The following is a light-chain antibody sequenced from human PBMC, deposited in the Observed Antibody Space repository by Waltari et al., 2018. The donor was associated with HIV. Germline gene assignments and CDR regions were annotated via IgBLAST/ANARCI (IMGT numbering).Light chain of an antibody. CDR2: QNI. J-gene: IGLJ2*01. Sequence: HSLLTQPPSVSGAPGQRVTISCTGSSSNIGAGYDVHWYQKYPGTAPKLLIFQNINRPAGVPYRFSGSKSVTAASLVITGLQAEEEADYYCQSYDRRLMWVFGGGTSLTV. CDR1: SSNIGAGYD. CDR3: QSYDRRLMWV. V-gene: IGLV1-40*01.